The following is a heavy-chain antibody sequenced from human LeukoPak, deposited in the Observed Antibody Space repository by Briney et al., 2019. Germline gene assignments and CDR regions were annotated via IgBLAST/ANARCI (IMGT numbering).Heavy chain of an antibody. D-gene: IGHD6-13*01. Sequence: PGGSLRLSCAASGFTVSSNYMSWVRQAPGKGLEWVSVIYSGGSTYYADSVKGRFTISRDNSKNTLYLQMNSLRAEDTAVYYYARDSGPYSSSWYGYWGQGTLVTVSS. J-gene: IGHJ4*02. V-gene: IGHV3-53*01. CDR3: ARDSGPYSSSWYGY. CDR2: IYSGGST. CDR1: GFTVSSNY.